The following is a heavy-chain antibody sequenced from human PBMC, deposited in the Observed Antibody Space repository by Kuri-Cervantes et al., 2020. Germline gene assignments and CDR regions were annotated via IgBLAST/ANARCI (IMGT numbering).Heavy chain of an antibody. CDR1: GGSFSGYY. V-gene: IGHV4-34*01. CDR3: ARDATNYDYVWGSYRTYGMDV. J-gene: IGHJ6*02. Sequence: SETLSLTCAVYGGSFSGYYWSWIRQPPGKGLEWIGEINHSGSTNYNPSLKSRVTISVDRSKNQFSLKLSSVTAADTAVYYCARDATNYDYVWGSYRTYGMDVWGQGTTVTVSS. D-gene: IGHD3-16*02. CDR2: INHSGST.